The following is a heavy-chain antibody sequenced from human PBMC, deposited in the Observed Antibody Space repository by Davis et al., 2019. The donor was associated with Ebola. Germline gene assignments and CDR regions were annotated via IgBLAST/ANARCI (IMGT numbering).Heavy chain of an antibody. CDR1: GGTFSSYA. Sequence: SVKVSCKASGGTFSSYAISWVRQAPGQGLEWMGGIIPLFGTTNYAQKFQGRVTITADESTSTAYMELSSLRSEDTAVYYCARGISMFRGVTPDYYYYGLDVWGKGTAATVSS. J-gene: IGHJ6*04. CDR3: ARGISMFRGVTPDYYYYGLDV. V-gene: IGHV1-69*13. CDR2: IIPLFGTT. D-gene: IGHD3-10*01.